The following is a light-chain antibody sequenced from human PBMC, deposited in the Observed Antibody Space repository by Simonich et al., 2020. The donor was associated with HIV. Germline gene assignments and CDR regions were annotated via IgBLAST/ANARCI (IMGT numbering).Light chain of an antibody. CDR2: WAP. V-gene: IGKV4-1*01. Sequence: DIVMTQSPDSLAVSLGERATINCKSSQSVLYSSNNKNYLAWYQQKPGQPPKLLIYWAPTRESGVPDRISGSGSGTDFTLTISSLQTEDVAVYYCQQYYRTPLTFGGGTKVEIK. CDR3: QQYYRTPLT. J-gene: IGKJ4*01. CDR1: QSVLYSSNNKNY.